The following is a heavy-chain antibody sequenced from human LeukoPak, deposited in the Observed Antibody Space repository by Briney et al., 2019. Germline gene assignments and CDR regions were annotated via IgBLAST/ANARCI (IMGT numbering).Heavy chain of an antibody. Sequence: ASVTVSYKASRYTLTSYGRICVRQDPAQASEWMGWISAHNCNTNYAQKPERRVTMTTDTSKSTAYMGLRSLRSYDTAVYYWPRECVGTPFYFDEWGKGTLGTVSS. CDR1: RYTLTSYG. CDR2: ISAHNCNT. J-gene: IGHJ4*02. D-gene: IGHD6-13*01. CDR3: PRECVGTPFYFDE. V-gene: IGHV1-18*01.